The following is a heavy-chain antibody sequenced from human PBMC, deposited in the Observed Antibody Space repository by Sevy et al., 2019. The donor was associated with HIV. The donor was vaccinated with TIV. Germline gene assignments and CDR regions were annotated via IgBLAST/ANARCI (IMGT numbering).Heavy chain of an antibody. J-gene: IGHJ4*02. D-gene: IGHD2-8*01. CDR1: GFTFSYSG. Sequence: GGSLRLSCAASGFTFSYSGMHWVRQAPGKGLEWVTFIQFDGSSKYYADSVKGRFTISRDNSKNTLYLQMNSLGGDDTAVYYCTKNTAAFGVGGFDYWGQGAMVTVSS. CDR2: IQFDGSSK. V-gene: IGHV3-30*02. CDR3: TKNTAAFGVGGFDY.